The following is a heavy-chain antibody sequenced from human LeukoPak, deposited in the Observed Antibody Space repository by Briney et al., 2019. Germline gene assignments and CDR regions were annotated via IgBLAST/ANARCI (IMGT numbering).Heavy chain of an antibody. D-gene: IGHD2-8*01. CDR3: ARDNDFDY. V-gene: IGHV1-46*01. CDR2: IYPGGGST. CDR1: GYTFTSYY. J-gene: IGHJ4*02. Sequence: ASVKVSSKTSGYTFTSYYIHWVRQAPGQGLEWMGIIYPGGGSTNYAQKFQGRLTMTRDMSTSTVYMELSSLRSEDTAFYYCARDNDFDYWGQGTLVTVSS.